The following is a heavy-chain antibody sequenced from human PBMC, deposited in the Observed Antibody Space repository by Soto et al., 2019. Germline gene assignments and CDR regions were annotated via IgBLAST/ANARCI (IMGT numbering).Heavy chain of an antibody. J-gene: IGHJ4*02. CDR1: GGSFSGYY. CDR2: INHSGST. Sequence: SETLSLTCAVYGGSFSGYYWSWIRQPPGKGLEWIGEINHSGSTNYNPSLKSRVTISGDTSKNQFSLELRSLTAADTGVYYCAAYDVGTIIQDYWGQGTRVTVSS. D-gene: IGHD2-21*02. V-gene: IGHV4-34*01. CDR3: AAYDVGTIIQDY.